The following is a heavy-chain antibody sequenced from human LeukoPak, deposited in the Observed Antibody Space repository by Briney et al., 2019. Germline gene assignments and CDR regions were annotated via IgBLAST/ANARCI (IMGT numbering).Heavy chain of an antibody. V-gene: IGHV3-30*02. Sequence: PGGSLRLSCVASGFTSSRNGMHWVRQAPGKGLEWAAFIRYDGSNKYYVDSVKGRFTISRDNSKNTMYLQMNSLRVEDTAVYHCAKDYGLESHNGDAFDIWGQGTMVTVSS. CDR2: IRYDGSNK. J-gene: IGHJ3*02. CDR1: GFTSSRNG. CDR3: AKDYGLESHNGDAFDI. D-gene: IGHD3-3*01.